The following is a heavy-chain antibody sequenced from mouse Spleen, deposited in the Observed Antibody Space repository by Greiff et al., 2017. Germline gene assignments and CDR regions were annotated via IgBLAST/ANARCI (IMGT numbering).Heavy chain of an antibody. CDR1: GFTFSNYW. D-gene: IGHD5-5*01. Sequence: EVKLVESGGGLVQPGGSMKLSCVASGFTFSNYWMNWVRQSPEKGLEWVAQIRLKSDNYATHYAESVKGRFTISRDDSKSSVYLQMNNLRAEDTGIYYCTSYLAWFAYWGQGTLVTVSA. CDR2: IRLKSDNYAT. CDR3: TSYLAWFAY. V-gene: IGHV6-3*01. J-gene: IGHJ3*01.